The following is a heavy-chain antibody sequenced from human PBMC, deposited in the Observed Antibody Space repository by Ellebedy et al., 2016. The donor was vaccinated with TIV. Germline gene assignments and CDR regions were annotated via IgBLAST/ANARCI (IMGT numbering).Heavy chain of an antibody. J-gene: IGHJ6*02. Sequence: GESLKISXAASGFTFSSYDMHWVRQAPGKGLEWVAVIWYDGSNKYYADSVKGRFTISRDNSKNTLYLQMNSLRAEDTAVYYCASTLYYYYGMDVWGQGTTVTVSS. CDR3: ASTLYYYYGMDV. CDR1: GFTFSSYD. V-gene: IGHV3-33*01. CDR2: IWYDGSNK.